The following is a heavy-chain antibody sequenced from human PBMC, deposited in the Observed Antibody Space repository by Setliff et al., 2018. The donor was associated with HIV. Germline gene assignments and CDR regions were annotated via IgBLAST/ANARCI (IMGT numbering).Heavy chain of an antibody. Sequence: ASVKVSCKASGYTFTSYDINWVRQATGQGLEWMGWMMPSSCNTGYAQKFQGRPTMTRNISISTAYMELSGLISEDAAVYYCARGSSSIAAAYTDALDIWGRGTMVTVSS. D-gene: IGHD6-13*01. CDR3: ARGSSSIAAAYTDALDI. V-gene: IGHV1-8*02. CDR1: GYTFTSYD. J-gene: IGHJ3*02. CDR2: MMPSSCNT.